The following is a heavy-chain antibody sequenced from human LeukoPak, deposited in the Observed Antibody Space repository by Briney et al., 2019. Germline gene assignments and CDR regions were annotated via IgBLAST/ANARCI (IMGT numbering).Heavy chain of an antibody. V-gene: IGHV3-30-3*01. CDR3: ARGGDIVVVVAAHGY. J-gene: IGHJ4*02. D-gene: IGHD2-15*01. CDR1: GFTFSSYA. CDR2: ISYDGSNK. Sequence: GGSLRLSCAASGFTFSSYAMHWVRQAPGKGLEWVAVISYDGSNKYYADSVKGRFTISRDNSKNTLYLQMNSLRAEDTAVYYCARGGDIVVVVAAHGYWGQGTLVTVSS.